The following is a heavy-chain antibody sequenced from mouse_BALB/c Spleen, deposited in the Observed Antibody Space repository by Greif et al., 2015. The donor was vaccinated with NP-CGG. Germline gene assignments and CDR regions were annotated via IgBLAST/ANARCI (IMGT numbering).Heavy chain of an antibody. CDR1: GFTFSSFG. Sequence: EVKLVESGGGLVQPGGSRKLSCAASGFTFSSFGMHWVRQAPEKGLEWVAYISSGSSTIYYADTVKGRFTISRDNPKNTLFLQMTSLRSEDTAMYYCASQGDGYPAYWGQGTLVTVSA. J-gene: IGHJ3*01. V-gene: IGHV5-17*02. CDR2: ISSGSSTI. CDR3: ASQGDGYPAY. D-gene: IGHD2-3*01.